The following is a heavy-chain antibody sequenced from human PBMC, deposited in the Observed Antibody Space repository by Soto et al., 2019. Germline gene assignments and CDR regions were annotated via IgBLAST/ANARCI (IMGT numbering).Heavy chain of an antibody. Sequence: PSETLSLTCSVSDDSINSDKYYWGWIRQPPGKGLEWIGSIYYRGNAYYNPSLQTRVTISLDKSRSQFSLKLNSVTAADTAVYYCGRLEGLATIPYYFDYWGQGALVTVSS. CDR3: GRLEGLATIPYYFDY. D-gene: IGHD3-9*01. J-gene: IGHJ4*02. CDR1: DDSINSDKYY. V-gene: IGHV4-39*01. CDR2: IYYRGNA.